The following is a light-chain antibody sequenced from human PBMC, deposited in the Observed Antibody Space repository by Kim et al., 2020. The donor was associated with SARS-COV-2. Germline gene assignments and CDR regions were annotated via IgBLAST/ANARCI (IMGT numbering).Light chain of an antibody. CDR3: AAWDDSLSGSWV. CDR1: SSNIGSHF. CDR2: SNS. V-gene: IGLV1-47*02. Sequence: QSVLTQPPSASGTPGQRLTISCSGSSSNIGSHFVFWYQQLPGTAPKLLIYSNSQRPSGVPDRFSGSRSGTSASLAISGLRSEDEADYYCAAWDDSLSGSWVFGGGTQLTVL. J-gene: IGLJ3*02.